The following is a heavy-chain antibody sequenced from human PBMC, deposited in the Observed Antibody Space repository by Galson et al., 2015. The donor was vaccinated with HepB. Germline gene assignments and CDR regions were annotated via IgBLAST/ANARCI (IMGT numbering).Heavy chain of an antibody. CDR2: ISSSGSSM. CDR3: ARDVVTLFGVVI. V-gene: IGHV3-11*01. D-gene: IGHD3-3*01. J-gene: IGHJ4*02. Sequence: SLRLSCAASGFTFSDYYMTWIRQAPGKGLEWVSYISSSGSSMYYADSVQGRFTISRDNAKSSLYLQMNSLRAEDTAAYYCARDVVTLFGVVIWGQGTLVTVSS. CDR1: GFTFSDYY.